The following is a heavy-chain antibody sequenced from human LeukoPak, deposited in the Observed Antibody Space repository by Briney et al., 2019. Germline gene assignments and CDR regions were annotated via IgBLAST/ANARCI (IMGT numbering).Heavy chain of an antibody. CDR3: ARAISASAATPGY. CDR2: IYYSEVT. CDR1: GGSVSSGSYY. V-gene: IGHV4-61*01. J-gene: IGHJ4*02. Sequence: PSETLSLTCTVSGGSVSSGSYYWSWIRQPPGKGLEWIGYIYYSEVTKYNPSLKSRVTISGDTSKKQLSLKLTSVTPADTAVYYRARAISASAATPGYWGQGTLVTVSS. D-gene: IGHD6-13*01.